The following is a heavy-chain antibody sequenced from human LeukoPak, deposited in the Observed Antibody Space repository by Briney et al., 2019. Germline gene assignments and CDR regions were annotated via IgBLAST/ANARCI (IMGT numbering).Heavy chain of an antibody. CDR1: GDSIISSSRYY. D-gene: IGHD3-9*01. CDR3: ARQVSRYFESDL. Sequence: KPSETPSLTCTVSGDSIISSSRYYWGWIRQPPGKGLEWIGSIYYSGGTYYNASLKSRVTISVDTSNNQFSLKLRSVTAADTAVYYCARQVSRYFESDLWGQGTLVTVSS. CDR2: IYYSGGT. J-gene: IGHJ5*02. V-gene: IGHV4-39*01.